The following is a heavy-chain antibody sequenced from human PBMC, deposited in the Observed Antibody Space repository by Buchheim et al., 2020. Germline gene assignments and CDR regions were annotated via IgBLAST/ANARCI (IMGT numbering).Heavy chain of an antibody. CDR2: ISYDGTNK. CDR3: AKTRKATIFGVVISSIDY. Sequence: QVQLVESGGGVVQPGMSLRLSCAASGFTFKNYGMHWVRQAPGKGLEWVTFISYDGTNKYYADSVKGRFTISRDNSKSTLYLQMNSLRADDTAVYYCAKTRKATIFGVVISSIDYWGRGTL. V-gene: IGHV3-30*18. D-gene: IGHD3-3*01. J-gene: IGHJ4*02. CDR1: GFTFKNYG.